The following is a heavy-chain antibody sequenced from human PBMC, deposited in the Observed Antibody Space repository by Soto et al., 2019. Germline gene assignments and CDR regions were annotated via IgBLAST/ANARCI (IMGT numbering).Heavy chain of an antibody. J-gene: IGHJ4*02. V-gene: IGHV4-34*01. CDR1: RAPFSGYS. CDR3: ARGRDDFSSGSFDH. CDR2: INHSGTA. Sequence: QVQLQQWGAGLLKPSETLSLTCAVYRAPFSGYSWTWIRQSPGKGLEWIGEINHSGTANYSPSLKSRVTMSVETYKRQFSLKLSSVTAADTAVYYCARGRDDFSSGSFDHWGPGTLVTVSS. D-gene: IGHD3-3*01.